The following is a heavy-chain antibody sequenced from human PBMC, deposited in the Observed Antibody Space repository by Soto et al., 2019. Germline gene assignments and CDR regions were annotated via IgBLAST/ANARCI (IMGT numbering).Heavy chain of an antibody. D-gene: IGHD1-26*01. CDR2: TYYRSKWYN. V-gene: IGHV6-1*01. Sequence: SQTLSLTCAISGDSVSRKSAAWNWIRQSPSRGLEWLGRTYYRSKWYNDYAVSVKSRITINPDTSKNQFSLQLNSVTLEDTAVYYCARGGWELLSWFDPWGQGTLVTVSS. CDR3: ARGGWELLSWFDP. CDR1: GDSVSRKSAA. J-gene: IGHJ5*02.